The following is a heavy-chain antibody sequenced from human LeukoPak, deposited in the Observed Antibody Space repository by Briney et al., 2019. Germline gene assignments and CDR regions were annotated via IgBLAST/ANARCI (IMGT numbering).Heavy chain of an antibody. J-gene: IGHJ4*02. CDR2: ISAYNGNT. D-gene: IGHD3-10*01. Sequence: ASVKVSCKASGYTFTSYGISWVRQAPGQGLEWMGWISAYNGNTNYAQKLQGRVTMTTDTSTSTAYMELRSLRSDDTAVYYCARSLIPSSMVRGVYDYWGQGTLVTVSS. CDR3: ARSLIPSSMVRGVYDY. V-gene: IGHV1-18*01. CDR1: GYTFTSYG.